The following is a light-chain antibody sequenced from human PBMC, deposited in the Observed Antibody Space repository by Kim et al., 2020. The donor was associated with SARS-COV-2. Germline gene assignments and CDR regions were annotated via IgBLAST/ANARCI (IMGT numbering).Light chain of an antibody. CDR2: RNN. J-gene: IGLJ3*02. CDR3: SAWDRSLSAWV. CDR1: SDNVGNEG. Sequence: RQTATLTCSGNSDNVGNEGVAWLQQHQGHPPKLLSYRNNNRPSGISERSSASRSGNTASLTITGLQPEDEADYYCSAWDRSLSAWVFGGGTKLTVL. V-gene: IGLV10-54*01.